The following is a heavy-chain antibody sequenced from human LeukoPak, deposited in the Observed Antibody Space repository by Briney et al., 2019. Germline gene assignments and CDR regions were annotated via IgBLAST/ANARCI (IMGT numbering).Heavy chain of an antibody. CDR2: ISHDGSHI. CDR3: ARDPTLGHPDYFDY. Sequence: GGSLRLSCAASGFTFSSYVIHWVRQAPGKGLEWVAVISHDGSHIYYADSVKGRFTISRDNSMNTLYLQMNSLRVEDTAVYFCARDPTLGHPDYFDYWGQGTLVTVSS. J-gene: IGHJ4*02. CDR1: GFTFSSYV. D-gene: IGHD1-1*01. V-gene: IGHV3-30*04.